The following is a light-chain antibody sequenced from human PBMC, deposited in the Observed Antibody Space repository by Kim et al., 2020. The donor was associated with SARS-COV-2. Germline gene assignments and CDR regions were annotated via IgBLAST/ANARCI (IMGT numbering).Light chain of an antibody. V-gene: IGLV2-23*02. Sequence: QSALTQPASVSGSPGQSITISCTGSGSDVGSYNLVSWYQQHPGKAPKLVIYEVSERPSGVSNRFTGSKSGNTASLTISGLQAEDEADYYCCSYVGSRIFAVFGGGTQLTVL. J-gene: IGLJ2*01. CDR1: GSDVGSYNL. CDR3: CSYVGSRIFAV. CDR2: EVS.